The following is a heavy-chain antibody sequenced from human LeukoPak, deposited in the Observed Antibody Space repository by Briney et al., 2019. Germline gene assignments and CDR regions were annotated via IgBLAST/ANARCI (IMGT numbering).Heavy chain of an antibody. CDR3: ARQNRRGYSYATYADGAFDI. CDR1: GYSLTSYW. J-gene: IGHJ3*02. Sequence: GESLKISCKGSGYSLTSYWLGWVRQMPGKGLEWMGIIYPGDSDTRYRPPFQGQVTISADKSISTAYLQWSSLKASDTAMYYCARQNRRGYSYATYADGAFDIWGQGTRVTVSS. CDR2: IYPGDSDT. V-gene: IGHV5-51*01. D-gene: IGHD5-18*01.